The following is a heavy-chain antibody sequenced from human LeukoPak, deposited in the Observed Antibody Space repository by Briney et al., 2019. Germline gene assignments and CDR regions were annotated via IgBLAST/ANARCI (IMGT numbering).Heavy chain of an antibody. CDR3: ARSLGGAFDI. CDR1: GGSISSSSYY. Sequence: SETLSLTCTVSGGSISSSSYYWSWIRQPPGKGLEWIGYIYYSGSTNYNPSLKSRVTISVDTSKNQFSLKLSSVTAADTAVYYCARSLGGAFDIWGQGTMVTVSS. D-gene: IGHD2-15*01. J-gene: IGHJ3*02. CDR2: IYYSGST. V-gene: IGHV4-61*01.